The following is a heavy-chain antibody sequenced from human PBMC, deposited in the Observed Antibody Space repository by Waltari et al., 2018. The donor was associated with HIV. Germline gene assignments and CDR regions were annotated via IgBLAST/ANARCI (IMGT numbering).Heavy chain of an antibody. J-gene: IGHJ4*02. V-gene: IGHV3-23*01. Sequence: EVQLLESGGGLVQPGGSLRLSCAASGFTFRRFAMGWVRQGPGKGLEYVSLISGSGGTTYYTDSVKGRFTISRDNSKNTLFLQMNSLRAEDTAVYYCAKTTKISMVRGVYDYWGQGTLVTVSS. D-gene: IGHD3-10*01. CDR3: AKTTKISMVRGVYDY. CDR1: GFTFRRFA. CDR2: ISGSGGTT.